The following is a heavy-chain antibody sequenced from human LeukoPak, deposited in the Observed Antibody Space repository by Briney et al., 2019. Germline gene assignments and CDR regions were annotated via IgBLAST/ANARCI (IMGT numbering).Heavy chain of an antibody. D-gene: IGHD1-26*01. V-gene: IGHV3-21*01. CDR1: GFTFSSYS. Sequence: GGSLRLSCAASGFTFSSYSMNWVRQAPGKGLEWVSSISSSSSYIYYADSVKGRFTISRDNAKNSLYLQMNSLRAEDTAVYYCARQVGAHPVHDYWGQGTLVTVSS. CDR3: ARQVGAHPVHDY. J-gene: IGHJ4*02. CDR2: ISSSSSYI.